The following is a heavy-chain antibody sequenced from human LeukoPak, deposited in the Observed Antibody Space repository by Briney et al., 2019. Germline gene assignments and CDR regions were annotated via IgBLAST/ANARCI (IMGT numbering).Heavy chain of an antibody. CDR3: ARVAGTGWFDH. CDR1: GFTFSSYS. V-gene: IGHV3-48*01. CDR2: ISSSSSTI. J-gene: IGHJ5*02. D-gene: IGHD6-13*01. Sequence: GGSLRLSCAASGFTFSSYSMNWVRQAPGKGLEWVSYISSSSSTIYYADSVKGRFTISRDNAKNSLYLQMNSLRAEDTAVYYCARVAGTGWFDHWGQGTLVTVSS.